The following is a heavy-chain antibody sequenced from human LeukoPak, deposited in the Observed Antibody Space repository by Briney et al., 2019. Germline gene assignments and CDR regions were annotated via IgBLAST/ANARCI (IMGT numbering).Heavy chain of an antibody. V-gene: IGHV3-30*18. CDR2: ISYDGSNK. CDR1: GFTFSSYG. D-gene: IGHD3-3*01. Sequence: GGSLRLSCAASGFTFSSYGMHWVRQAPGKGLEWVAVISYDGSNKYYADSVKGRFTTSRDNSKNTLYLQMNSLRAEDTAVYYCAKDQGIDFWSGYYTDYYYGMDVWGQGTTVTVSS. J-gene: IGHJ6*02. CDR3: AKDQGIDFWSGYYTDYYYGMDV.